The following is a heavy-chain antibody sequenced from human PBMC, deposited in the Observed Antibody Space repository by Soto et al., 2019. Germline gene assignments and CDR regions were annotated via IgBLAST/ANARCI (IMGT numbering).Heavy chain of an antibody. J-gene: IGHJ5*02. V-gene: IGHV3-21*01. D-gene: IGHD1-7*01. CDR1: GFTFSSYS. Sequence: RGSLRLSGAASGFTFSSYSMNWVRQAPGKGLEWVSSISSSSTYIYYADSVKGRFTISRDNAKNSLYLHMSSLRVEDTAVYYCARKGATGTTFVPWFDPLGQGTLVPVSS. CDR3: ARKGATGTTFVPWFDP. CDR2: ISSSSTYI.